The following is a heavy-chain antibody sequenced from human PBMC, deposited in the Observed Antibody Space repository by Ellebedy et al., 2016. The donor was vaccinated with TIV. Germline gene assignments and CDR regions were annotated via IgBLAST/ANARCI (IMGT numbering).Heavy chain of an antibody. J-gene: IGHJ3*02. CDR1: GSSLTTYY. D-gene: IGHD3-10*01. CDR3: ARGVVRGVAAFDI. V-gene: IGHV4-59*01. Sequence: MPSETLSLTCSPSGSSLTTYYWRWIRQPPGKGLEWIGFIYNVELTNYSPSLKSRTSISIDTSKKQFSLNLTSVTVADTALYFCARGVVRGVAAFDIWGRGTMVIVSS. CDR2: IYNVELT.